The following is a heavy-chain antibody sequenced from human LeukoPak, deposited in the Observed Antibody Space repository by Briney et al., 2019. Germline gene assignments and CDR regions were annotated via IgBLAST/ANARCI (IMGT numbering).Heavy chain of an antibody. Sequence: ASVKVSCKVSGYTRTELAIHWVRQAPGKGLEWMGGFDPEDGEAIYAQKFQGRVTMTRDTSISTAYMELIRLTSDDTAVYFCARDSGSDAFDIWGQGTMVTVSS. CDR3: ARDSGSDAFDI. J-gene: IGHJ3*02. CDR1: GYTRTELA. D-gene: IGHD2-15*01. V-gene: IGHV1-24*01. CDR2: FDPEDGEA.